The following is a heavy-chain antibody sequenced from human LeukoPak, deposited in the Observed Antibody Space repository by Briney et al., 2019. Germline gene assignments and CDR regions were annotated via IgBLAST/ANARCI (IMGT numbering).Heavy chain of an antibody. J-gene: IGHJ4*02. CDR2: ISNDGNNK. V-gene: IGHV3-30-3*01. CDR3: ASDFRSYNIRWCLDY. CDR1: GFTFSGYA. Sequence: HPGRSLRLSCAASGFTFSGYAMYWVRQAPGKGLEWVAVISNDGNNKYYADSVKGRFTISRDNSKNTLYLQMNSLRAGDTAVYYCASDFRSYNIRWCLDYWGQGTLVTVSS. D-gene: IGHD2-8*02.